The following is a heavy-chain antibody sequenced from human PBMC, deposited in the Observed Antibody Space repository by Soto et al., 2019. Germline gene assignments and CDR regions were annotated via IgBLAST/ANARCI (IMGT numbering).Heavy chain of an antibody. CDR2: INSDGSST. CDR1: GFTFSSYW. J-gene: IGHJ5*02. V-gene: IGHV3-74*01. D-gene: IGHD6-13*01. Sequence: PGGSLRLSCAASGFTFSSYWMNWVRQAPGKGLVWVSRINSDGSSTSYADSVKGRFTISRDNAKNTLYLQMNSLRAEDTAVYYCARDFRAAAAGANWFDPWGQGTLVTVSS. CDR3: ARDFRAAAAGANWFDP.